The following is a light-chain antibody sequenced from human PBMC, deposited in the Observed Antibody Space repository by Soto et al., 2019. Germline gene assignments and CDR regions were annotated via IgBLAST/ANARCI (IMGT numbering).Light chain of an antibody. CDR2: DAS. CDR3: QQYDILLT. J-gene: IGKJ5*01. Sequence: DIQMTQSPSSLSASVGDRVTITCQASQDISNYLNWYQQKPGKAPKLLIYDASNLETGVPSRFSGSGSGTDFTLTISSLQPEDIATSYCQQYDILLTFGQGTRLEIK. CDR1: QDISNY. V-gene: IGKV1-33*01.